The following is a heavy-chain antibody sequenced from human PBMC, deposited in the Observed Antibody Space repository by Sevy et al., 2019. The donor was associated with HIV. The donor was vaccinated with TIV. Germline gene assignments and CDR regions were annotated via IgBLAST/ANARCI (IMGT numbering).Heavy chain of an antibody. D-gene: IGHD6-19*01. V-gene: IGHV6-1*01. Sequence: SQTLSLTCAISGDSVSSNSAAWNWIRQSPSRGLEWLGRTYYRSKWYNDYAVAVKSRITINPDTSKNQFSLQLNSVTPEDTAVYYCAREWDHGGGWSLYNGFDPWGQWTPVTVSS. CDR2: TYYRSKWYN. CDR3: AREWDHGGGWSLYNGFDP. CDR1: GDSVSSNSAA. J-gene: IGHJ5*02.